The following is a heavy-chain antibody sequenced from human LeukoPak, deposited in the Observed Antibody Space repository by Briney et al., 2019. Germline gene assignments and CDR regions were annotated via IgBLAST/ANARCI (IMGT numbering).Heavy chain of an antibody. CDR1: GGSISSSSYY. CDR2: IYYSGST. J-gene: IGHJ3*02. V-gene: IGHV4-39*07. CDR3: ARDGYSSSWKAFDI. Sequence: KPSETLSLTCTVSGGSISSSSYYWGWIRQPPGKGLEWIGSIYYSGSTYYNPSLKSRVTISVDTSKNQFSLKLSSVTAADTAVYYCARDGYSSSWKAFDIWGQGTMVTVSS. D-gene: IGHD6-13*01.